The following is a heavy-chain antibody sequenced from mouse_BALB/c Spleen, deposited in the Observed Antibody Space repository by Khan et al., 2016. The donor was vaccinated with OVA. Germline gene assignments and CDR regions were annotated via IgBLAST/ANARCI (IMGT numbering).Heavy chain of an antibody. CDR3: ARSNGGYWFAY. J-gene: IGHJ3*01. D-gene: IGHD2-13*01. Sequence: QIQLVQSGPELKKPGETVKISCKASAYTFTDYGMNWVKQAPGKGLKWMGWINTYNGETTYGDDFKGRFALSLETSASTASLQLNSLKYEDTAAYFCARSNGGYWFAYWGQGTLVTVSA. CDR2: INTYNGET. CDR1: AYTFTDYG. V-gene: IGHV9-3-1*01.